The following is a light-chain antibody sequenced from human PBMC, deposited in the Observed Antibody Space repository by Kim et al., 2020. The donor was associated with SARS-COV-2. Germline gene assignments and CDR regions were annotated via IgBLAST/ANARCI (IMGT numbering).Light chain of an antibody. J-gene: IGLJ1*01. Sequence: QSALSQPASVSGSPGQSITISCTGTDSDIGSYDLVAWYQQYPGKAPKLIIYGVNKRPSGISTRFSGSKSGNTASLTISGLQAEDEADFYCCSYAGEYTRVFGTGTTVTVL. CDR3: CSYAGEYTRV. CDR2: GVN. V-gene: IGLV2-23*02. CDR1: DSDIGSYDL.